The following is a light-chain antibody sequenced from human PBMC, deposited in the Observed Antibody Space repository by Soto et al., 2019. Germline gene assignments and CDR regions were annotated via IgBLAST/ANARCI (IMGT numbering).Light chain of an antibody. Sequence: DIQMTQSPSSLXASVGDRVTITCRASQSISSYLNWYQQKPGKAPKLLIYAASSLQSGVPSRFSGSGSGTDFTLTISSLQPEDXXTYYCQQSYSTPSITFGQGTRLEIK. CDR3: QQSYSTPSIT. CDR2: AAS. V-gene: IGKV1-39*01. CDR1: QSISSY. J-gene: IGKJ5*01.